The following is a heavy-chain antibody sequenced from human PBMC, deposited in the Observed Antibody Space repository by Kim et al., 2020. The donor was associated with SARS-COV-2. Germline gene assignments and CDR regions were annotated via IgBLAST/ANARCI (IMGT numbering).Heavy chain of an antibody. V-gene: IGHV4-4*02. D-gene: IGHD5-18*01. J-gene: IGHJ6*02. CDR1: GGSISSSNW. CDR3: AREMSGYSYGYSDYYYYYGMDV. Sequence: SETLSLTCAVSGGSISSSNWWSWVRQPPGKGLEWIGEIYHSGSTNYNPSLKSRVTISVDKSKNQFSLKLSSVTAADTAVYYCAREMSGYSYGYSDYYYYYGMDVWGQGTTVTVSS. CDR2: IYHSGST.